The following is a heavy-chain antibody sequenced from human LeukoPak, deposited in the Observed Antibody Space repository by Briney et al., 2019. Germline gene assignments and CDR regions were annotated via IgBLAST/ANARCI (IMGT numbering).Heavy chain of an antibody. CDR2: IYTSGST. Sequence: SETLSLTCTVSGGSISSYYWSWIQQPAGKGLEWIGRIYTSGSTNYNPSLKSRVTMSVDTSKNQFSLKLSSVTAADTAVYYCARESARNYLNSSHRRGKFDPWGPGTLVTVSS. D-gene: IGHD6-13*01. V-gene: IGHV4-4*07. J-gene: IGHJ5*02. CDR1: GGSISSYY. CDR3: ARESARNYLNSSHRRGKFDP.